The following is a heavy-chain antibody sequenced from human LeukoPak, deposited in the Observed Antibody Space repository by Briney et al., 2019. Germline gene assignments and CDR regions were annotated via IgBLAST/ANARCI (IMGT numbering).Heavy chain of an antibody. CDR2: ISGSGGST. Sequence: GGSLRLSCAASGFTFSSYGMHWVRQAPGKGLEWVSAISGSGGSTYYADSVKGRFTISRDNSKNTLYLQMNSLRAEDTAVYYCAKVFGGYGGFDYWGQGTLVTVSS. J-gene: IGHJ4*02. D-gene: IGHD5-12*01. CDR1: GFTFSSYG. CDR3: AKVFGGYGGFDY. V-gene: IGHV3-23*01.